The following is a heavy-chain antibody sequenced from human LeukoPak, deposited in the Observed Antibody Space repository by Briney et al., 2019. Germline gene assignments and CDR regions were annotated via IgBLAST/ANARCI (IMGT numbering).Heavy chain of an antibody. J-gene: IGHJ5*02. CDR1: GYTFTSYG. V-gene: IGHV1-18*01. CDR3: ARGVDDLLVVPAAMYNWFDP. Sequence: ASVKVSCKASGYTFTSYGISWVRQAPGQGLEWMGWISAYNGNTNYAQKLQGRVTMTTDTSTSTAYMELRSLRSDDTAVYYCARGVDDLLVVPAAMYNWFDPWGQGTLVTVSS. CDR2: ISAYNGNT. D-gene: IGHD2-2*01.